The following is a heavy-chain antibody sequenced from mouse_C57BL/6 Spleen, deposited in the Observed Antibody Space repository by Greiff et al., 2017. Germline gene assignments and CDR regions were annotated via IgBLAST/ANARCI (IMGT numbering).Heavy chain of an antibody. J-gene: IGHJ2*01. CDR2: IYPGDGDT. D-gene: IGHD4-1*01. V-gene: IGHV1-82*01. CDR3: ASWDEDY. CDR1: GYAFSSSW. Sequence: QVQLQQSGPELVKPGASVKISCKASGYAFSSSWMNWVKQRPGKGLEWIGRIYPGDGDTNYNGKFKGKATLTADKSSSTAYMQLSSLTSEDSAVYFCASWDEDYWGQGTTLTVSS.